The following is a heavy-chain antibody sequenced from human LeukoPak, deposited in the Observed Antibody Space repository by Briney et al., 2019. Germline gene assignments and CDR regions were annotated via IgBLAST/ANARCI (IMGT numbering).Heavy chain of an antibody. CDR2: ISSSGSTI. CDR3: ARDRCSGGSCYSRSPWFDP. Sequence: GGSLRLSCAASGFTFSDYYMSWIRQAPGKGLEWVSYISSSGSTIYYADSVKGRFTFSRDNAKNSLYLQMNSLRAEDTAVYHCARDRCSGGSCYSRSPWFDPWGQGTLVTVSS. D-gene: IGHD2-15*01. CDR1: GFTFSDYY. J-gene: IGHJ5*02. V-gene: IGHV3-11*04.